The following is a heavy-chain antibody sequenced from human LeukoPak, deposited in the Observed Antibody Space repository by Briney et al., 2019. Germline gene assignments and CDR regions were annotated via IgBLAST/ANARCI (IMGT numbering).Heavy chain of an antibody. D-gene: IGHD3-3*01. CDR2: IRAYNGNT. J-gene: IGHJ4*02. Sequence: ASVKVSCEASGYTFTSCGISWVRQAPGQGLEWMGWIRAYNGNTNYTQKLQGRVTITTDTSTSTAYMELRSLRSDDTAVYYCARDWVGFLEWLLPSAQDYWGQGTLVTVSS. CDR3: ARDWVGFLEWLLPSAQDY. V-gene: IGHV1-18*01. CDR1: GYTFTSCG.